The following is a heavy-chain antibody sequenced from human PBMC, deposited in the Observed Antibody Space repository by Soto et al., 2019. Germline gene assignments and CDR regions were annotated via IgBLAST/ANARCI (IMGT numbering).Heavy chain of an antibody. CDR2: ISWDGGST. D-gene: IGHD3-3*01. CDR3: AKDYQNDDFCSGYPYYYYGMYV. V-gene: IGHV3-43*01. J-gene: IGHJ6*02. CDR1: GFTFDDYT. Sequence: EVQLVESGGVVVQPGGSLRLSCAASGFTFDDYTMHWVRQAPGKGLEWVSLISWDGGSTYYADSVQGRFTISRDNNKNSLYLQMNSLRTEDTALYYCAKDYQNDDFCSGYPYYYYGMYVWGQGTTVTVSS.